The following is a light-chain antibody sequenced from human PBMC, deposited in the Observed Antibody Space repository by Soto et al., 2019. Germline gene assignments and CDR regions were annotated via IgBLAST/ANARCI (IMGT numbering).Light chain of an antibody. CDR1: QGISND. Sequence: DSQMTQSPSSLSESVGDRVTITCRASQGISNDLGWYQQKPGKAPKRLIYAESSLQSGLPSRFSASGSGTELPLTISSLQPEDFATYSCLQANSYSWTFGQGTKVEIK. CDR2: AES. J-gene: IGKJ1*01. CDR3: LQANSYSWT. V-gene: IGKV1-17*01.